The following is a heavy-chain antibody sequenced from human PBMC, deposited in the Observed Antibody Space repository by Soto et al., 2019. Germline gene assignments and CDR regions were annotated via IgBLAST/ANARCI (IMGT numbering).Heavy chain of an antibody. J-gene: IGHJ3*02. CDR3: AGGWGGEYYYDSSGSDDAFDI. D-gene: IGHD3-22*01. CDR1: GFTFSSYA. Sequence: QVQLVESGGGVVQPGRSLRLSCAASGFTFSSYAMHWVRQAPGKGLEWVAVISYDGSNKYYADSVKGRFTISRDNSKNRWYLQMNGLRAEDTAVYCCAGGWGGEYYYDSSGSDDAFDIWGQGTMVTVSS. CDR2: ISYDGSNK. V-gene: IGHV3-30-3*01.